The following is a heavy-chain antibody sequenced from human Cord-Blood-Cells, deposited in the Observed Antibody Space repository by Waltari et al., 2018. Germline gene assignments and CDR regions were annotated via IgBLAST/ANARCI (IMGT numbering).Heavy chain of an antibody. J-gene: IGHJ3*02. V-gene: IGHV3-48*01. CDR3: ARDHEELQAFDI. CDR1: GFTFSRYS. Sequence: EVQLVVSGGGLVQSGGSLRLPCAASGFTFSRYSLNWVRQAPGKGLEWVSYISSSSSTIYYADSVKGRFTISRDNAKNSLYLQMNSLRAEDTAVYYCARDHEELQAFDIWGQGTMVTVSS. CDR2: ISSSSSTI. D-gene: IGHD1-7*01.